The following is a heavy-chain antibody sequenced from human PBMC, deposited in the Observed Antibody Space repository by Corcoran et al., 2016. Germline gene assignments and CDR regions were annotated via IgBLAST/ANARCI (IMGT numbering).Heavy chain of an antibody. CDR2: IIPIFGTA. D-gene: IGHD3-10*01. Sequence: QVQLVQSGAEVKKPGSSVKVSCKASGGTFNSYAIIWVRQAPGQGLEWMGGIIPIFGTANYAQKFQGRVTITADESTITAYMEMSSMRSEDTAVDCWARDSYGSGSLWSYGYYGMDVWGQGTMVTGSS. CDR1: GGTFNSYA. J-gene: IGHJ6*02. CDR3: ARDSYGSGSLWSYGYYGMDV. V-gene: IGHV1-69*01.